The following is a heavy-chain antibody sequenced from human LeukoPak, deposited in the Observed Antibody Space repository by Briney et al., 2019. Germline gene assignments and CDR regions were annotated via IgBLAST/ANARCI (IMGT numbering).Heavy chain of an antibody. V-gene: IGHV3-21*01. CDR1: GFTFSKYN. Sequence: PGGSLRLSCAASGFTFSKYNMNWVRQAPGKGREWVSSISTSSSYIYHADSVKGRFTVSRDNAKNSLYLQMNSLRAEDTAVYYCARCRGSGNYLFDAFDIWGQGTMVTVSS. CDR2: ISTSSSYI. CDR3: ARCRGSGNYLFDAFDI. D-gene: IGHD1-26*01. J-gene: IGHJ3*02.